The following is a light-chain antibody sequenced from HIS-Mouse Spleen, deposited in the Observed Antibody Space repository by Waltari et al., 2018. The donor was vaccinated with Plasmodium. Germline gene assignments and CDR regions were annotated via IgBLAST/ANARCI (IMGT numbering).Light chain of an antibody. V-gene: IGKV3-15*01. Sequence: EIVMTQSPATLSVYPGERAPLSCRASQSVSSNLAWYQQKPGQAPRLLIYGASTRATGIPARFSGSGSGTEFTLTISSLQSEDFAVYYCQQYNNWSFTFGPGTKVDIK. CDR3: QQYNNWSFT. CDR1: QSVSSN. CDR2: GAS. J-gene: IGKJ3*01.